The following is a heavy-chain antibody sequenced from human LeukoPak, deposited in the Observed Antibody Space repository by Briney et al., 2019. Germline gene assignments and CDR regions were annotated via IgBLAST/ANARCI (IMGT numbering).Heavy chain of an antibody. CDR1: GFTFTSYT. V-gene: IGHV3-48*02. D-gene: IGHD5-18*01. CDR2: IDSSSTTV. Sequence: GGSLRLSCAASGFTFTSYTMNWVRQAPGKGLEWVSYIDSSSTTVLYADSVKGRFTISRDNARNSLHLQMNGLRDEDTAVYYCARGGYSYGYGFDYWGQGTLVTVSS. J-gene: IGHJ4*02. CDR3: ARGGYSYGYGFDY.